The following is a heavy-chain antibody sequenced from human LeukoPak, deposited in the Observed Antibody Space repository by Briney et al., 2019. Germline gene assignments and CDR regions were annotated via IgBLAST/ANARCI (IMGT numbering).Heavy chain of an antibody. Sequence: SQTLSLTCTVSGGSISSGDYYWSWIRQPPGKGLEWIGYIYYSGSTYYNPSLKSRVTISVDTSKNQFSLKLSSVTAADTAVYYCARDSDCSSTSCHTLDYWGQGTLVTVSS. CDR1: GGSISSGDYY. CDR3: ARDSDCSSTSCHTLDY. J-gene: IGHJ4*02. V-gene: IGHV4-30-4*08. CDR2: IYYSGST. D-gene: IGHD2-2*01.